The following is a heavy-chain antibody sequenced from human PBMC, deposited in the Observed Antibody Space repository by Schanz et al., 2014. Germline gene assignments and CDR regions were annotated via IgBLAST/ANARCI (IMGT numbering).Heavy chain of an antibody. CDR3: AKVRYSSGWRGDYFDE. V-gene: IGHV3-30*18. J-gene: IGHJ4*02. D-gene: IGHD6-25*01. CDR1: GFTFSTHA. Sequence: QVQLVESGGGVVQPGRSLRLSCAASGFTFSTHAMHWVRQAPGKGLEWVALVSSDGNNDYYTDSVKGRFTISRDNSKNTLYLQMNSLRAEDTAVYYCAKVRYSSGWRGDYFDEWGQGTLVTVAS. CDR2: VSSDGNND.